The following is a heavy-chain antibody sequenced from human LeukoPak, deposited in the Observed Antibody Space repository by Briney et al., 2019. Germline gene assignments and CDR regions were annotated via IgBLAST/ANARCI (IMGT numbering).Heavy chain of an antibody. CDR3: ARRDIVVVSASDY. D-gene: IGHD2-21*01. J-gene: IGHJ4*02. Sequence: GGSLRLSCAASGFTFSNYVMIWVRQAPGKGLEWVSGITASGDSTYYGDSVKGRFTMSRDNSKNTVYLQMNSLRVDDTAVYFCARRDIVVVSASDYWGQGTLVTVSS. CDR1: GFTFSNYV. V-gene: IGHV3-23*01. CDR2: ITASGDST.